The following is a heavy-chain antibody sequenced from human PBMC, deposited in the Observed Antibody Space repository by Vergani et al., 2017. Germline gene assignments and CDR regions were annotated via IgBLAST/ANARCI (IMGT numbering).Heavy chain of an antibody. Sequence: QLQLQESGPGLVKPSATLSLTCSVSGASIRSSNYYWGWIRQPPGQGLEWIARFYYSGSTYYKSSLKSRVTISVDTSKNQFSLKLSSLTAADTAGYFCAGHSTVEWLVKLGWIDPWGQGILVTVSS. V-gene: IGHV4-39*01. CDR1: GASIRSSNYY. CDR3: AGHSTVEWLVKLGWIDP. J-gene: IGHJ5*02. D-gene: IGHD6-19*01. CDR2: FYYSGST.